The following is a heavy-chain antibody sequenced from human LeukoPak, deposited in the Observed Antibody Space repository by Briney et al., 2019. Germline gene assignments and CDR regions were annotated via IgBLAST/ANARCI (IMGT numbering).Heavy chain of an antibody. D-gene: IGHD2-21*02. V-gene: IGHV4-59*08. Sequence: SQTLSLTCTVSGGSISSYYWSWIRQPAGKGLEWIGYIYYTGSTNYNPSLKSRVTISLDTSKNQFSLKLSSVTAADTAVYYCARRSVVTAINFDAFDIWGQGAMVTVSS. CDR3: ARRSVVTAINFDAFDI. CDR2: IYYTGST. J-gene: IGHJ3*02. CDR1: GGSISSYY.